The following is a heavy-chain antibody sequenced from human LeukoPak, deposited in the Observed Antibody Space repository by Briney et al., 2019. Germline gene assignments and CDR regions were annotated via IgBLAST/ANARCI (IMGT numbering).Heavy chain of an antibody. CDR1: GFTFSSYA. D-gene: IGHD1-26*01. CDR2: ISYDGSDG. V-gene: IGHV3-30*04. CDR3: AREGGGSYYFDY. J-gene: IGHJ4*02. Sequence: GGSLRLSCAASGFTFSSYAMHWVRQAPGKGLEWVAFISYDGSDGYYADSVKGRFTISRDNSKNTLYLQMNSLRAEDTAVYYCAREGGGSYYFDYWGQGTLVTVSS.